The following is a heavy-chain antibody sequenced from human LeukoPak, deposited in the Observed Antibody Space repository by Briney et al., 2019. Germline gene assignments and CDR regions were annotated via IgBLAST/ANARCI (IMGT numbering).Heavy chain of an antibody. Sequence: GASVKVSCKASGYTVSSYWMSWVRQAPGKGLEWVANIKQDGSEKYYVDSVKGRFTISRDNAKNTLYLQMNSLRAEDTAVYFCARDLQLVAAAGRYFDYWGQGTLVTVSS. D-gene: IGHD6-13*01. CDR2: IKQDGSEK. CDR1: GYTVSSYW. CDR3: ARDLQLVAAAGRYFDY. J-gene: IGHJ4*02. V-gene: IGHV3-7*01.